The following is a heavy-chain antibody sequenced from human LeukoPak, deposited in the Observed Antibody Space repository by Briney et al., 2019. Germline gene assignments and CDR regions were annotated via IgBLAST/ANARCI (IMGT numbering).Heavy chain of an antibody. V-gene: IGHV4-31*03. D-gene: IGHD1-14*01. CDR1: GGSISSGGYY. Sequence: SQTLSLTCTVSGGSISSGGYYWSWIRQHPGKGLEWIGYTYYSGSTYYNPSLKSRVTISVDTSKNQFSLKLSSVTAADTAVYYCARERGPDPGAFDIWGQGTMVTVSS. CDR3: ARERGPDPGAFDI. J-gene: IGHJ3*02. CDR2: TYYSGST.